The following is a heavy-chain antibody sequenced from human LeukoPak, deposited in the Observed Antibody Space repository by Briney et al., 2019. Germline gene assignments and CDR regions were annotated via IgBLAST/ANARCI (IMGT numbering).Heavy chain of an antibody. V-gene: IGHV3-15*01. CDR2: IKSKTDGGTT. D-gene: IGHD3-22*01. J-gene: IGHJ4*02. CDR1: GFTFSNAW. Sequence: GGSLRLSCAASGFTFSNAWMSWVRQAPGKGLEWVGRIKSKTDGGTTDYAAPVKGRFTISRDDSKNTLYLQMNSLKTEDTAVYYCTSEYYYDSSGYIYWGQGTLVTVSS. CDR3: TSEYYYDSSGYIY.